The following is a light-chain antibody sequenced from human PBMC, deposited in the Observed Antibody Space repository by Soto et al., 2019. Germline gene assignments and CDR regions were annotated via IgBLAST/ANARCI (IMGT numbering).Light chain of an antibody. CDR1: SSDVGGYNY. CDR3: SSYTISSTVV. V-gene: IGLV2-14*01. J-gene: IGLJ2*01. CDR2: EVS. Sequence: QSALTQPASVSGSPGQSITISCTCTSSDVGGYNYVSWYQQHPGKAPKLMISEVSNRPSGVSNRFSGSKSGNTASRTISGLQAEDEADYYCSSYTISSTVVFGGGTELTVL.